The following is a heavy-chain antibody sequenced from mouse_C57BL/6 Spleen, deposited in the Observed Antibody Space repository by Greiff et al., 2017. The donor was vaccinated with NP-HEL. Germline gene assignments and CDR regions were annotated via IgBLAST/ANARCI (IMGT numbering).Heavy chain of an antibody. CDR3: ARGGRLGHRDYAMDY. D-gene: IGHD2-14*01. Sequence: QVQLQQPGAELVKPGASVKMSCKASGYTFTSYWITWVKQRPGQGLEWIGDIYPGSGSTNYNEKFKSKATLTVDTSSSTAYMQLSSLTSEDSAVYYGARGGRLGHRDYAMDYWGQGTSVTVSS. CDR1: GYTFTSYW. V-gene: IGHV1-55*01. CDR2: IYPGSGST. J-gene: IGHJ4*01.